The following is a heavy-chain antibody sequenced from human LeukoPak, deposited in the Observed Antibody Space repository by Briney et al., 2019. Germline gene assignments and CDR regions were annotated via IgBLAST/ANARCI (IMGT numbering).Heavy chain of an antibody. V-gene: IGHV1-8*01. J-gene: IGHJ4*02. CDR2: MNLNSGNT. D-gene: IGHD3-3*01. CDR1: GYTFTSYD. Sequence: ASVKLSCKASGYTFTSYDINWVRQATGQGLEWMGWMNLNSGNTGYAQKFQGRVTMTRNTSISTAYMELSSLRSEDTAVYYCARALRTLLRFLEWLAGYYFDYWGQGTLVSVSS. CDR3: ARALRTLLRFLEWLAGYYFDY.